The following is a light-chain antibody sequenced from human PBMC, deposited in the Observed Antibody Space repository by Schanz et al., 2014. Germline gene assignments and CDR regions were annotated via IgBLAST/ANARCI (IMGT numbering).Light chain of an antibody. V-gene: IGLV1-47*01. CDR3: AAWDDSLSGHGV. J-gene: IGLJ3*02. Sequence: QSVLTQPPSASGTPGQRVTISCSGGSSNIGNNYVYWYQHLPGTAPKLLIYRNNQRPSGVPDRFSGSKSGTSASLAISGLRSEDEADYYCAAWDDSLSGHGVFGGGTKLTVL. CDR1: SSNIGNNY. CDR2: RNN.